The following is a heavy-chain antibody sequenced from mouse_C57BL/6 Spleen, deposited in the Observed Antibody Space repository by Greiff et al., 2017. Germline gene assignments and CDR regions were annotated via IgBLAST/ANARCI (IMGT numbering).Heavy chain of an antibody. D-gene: IGHD2-4*01. V-gene: IGHV14-2*01. CDR1: GFNIKDYY. J-gene: IGHJ4*01. CDR2: IDPEDGET. CDR3: AFIYYDYDRDYYAMDY. Sequence: EVQLQQSGAELVKPGASVKLSCTASGFNIKDYYMHWVKQRTEQGLEWIGRIDPEDGETKYAPKFQCKATITADTSSNTAYLQLSSLTSEDTAVYYCAFIYYDYDRDYYAMDYWGQGTSVTVSS.